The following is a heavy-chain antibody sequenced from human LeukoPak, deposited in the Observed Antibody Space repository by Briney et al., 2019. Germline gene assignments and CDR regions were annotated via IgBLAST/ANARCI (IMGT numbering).Heavy chain of an antibody. CDR2: INHSGST. CDR3: ARGWGYCSSTSCRYYYYYYGMDV. CDR1: GGSFSGYY. Sequence: SETLSLTCAVYGGSFSGYYWSWIRQPPGKGLEWIGEINHSGSTNYNPSLKSRVTISVDTPKNQFSLQLSVVTAADTAVYYCARGWGYCSSTSCRYYYYYYGMDVWGQGTTVTVSS. V-gene: IGHV4-34*01. D-gene: IGHD2-2*01. J-gene: IGHJ6*02.